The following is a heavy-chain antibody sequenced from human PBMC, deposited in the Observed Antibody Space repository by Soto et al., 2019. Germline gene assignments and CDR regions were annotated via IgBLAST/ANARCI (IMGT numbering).Heavy chain of an antibody. J-gene: IGHJ6*02. Sequence: GGSLRLSCAASGFTFSNYGMHWVRQAPGKGLEWVAIIWYDGSNDYYVDSVKGRFTISRDNSKNTPSLQMNSLRAEDTAVYYCARDRWEFQLFYYGLDVWGQGTTVTVSS. CDR3: ARDRWEFQLFYYGLDV. D-gene: IGHD1-26*01. CDR1: GFTFSNYG. V-gene: IGHV3-33*01. CDR2: IWYDGSND.